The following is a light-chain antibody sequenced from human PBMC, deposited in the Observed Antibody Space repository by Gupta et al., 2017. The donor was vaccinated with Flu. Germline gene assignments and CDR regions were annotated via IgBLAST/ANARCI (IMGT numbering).Light chain of an antibody. J-gene: IGKJ3*01. V-gene: IGKV3-20*01. CDR3: HQYGISPRT. CDR1: QSVFSTS. CDR2: DAS. Sequence: DIVLTQSPGTLSLSPGERATLSCRASQSVFSTSLAWYQQRPGQAPRLLIYDASHRATGIPDRFSGSGYGTDFTLAISRLEPEDFAVYYWHQYGISPRTFGPGTKTGY.